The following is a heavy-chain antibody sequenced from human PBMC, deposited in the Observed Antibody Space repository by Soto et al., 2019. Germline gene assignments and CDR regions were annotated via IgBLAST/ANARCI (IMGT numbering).Heavy chain of an antibody. V-gene: IGHV1-2*02. CDR3: ASGCGSCYSYDY. J-gene: IGHJ4*02. CDR2: INPNSGGT. Sequence: XSVKVSCKASVYTFTGYYMHWVRQAPGQGLEWMGWINPNSGGTNYAQKFQGRVTMTRDTSISTAYMELSRLRSDDTAVYYCASGCGSCYSYDYWGQGTLVTVSS. CDR1: VYTFTGYY. D-gene: IGHD2-15*01.